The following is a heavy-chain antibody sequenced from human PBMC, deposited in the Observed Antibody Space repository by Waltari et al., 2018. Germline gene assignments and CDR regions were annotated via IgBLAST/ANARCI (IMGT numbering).Heavy chain of an antibody. V-gene: IGHV1-69*01. CDR1: GGTFSSYA. CDR3: AGGPYIVLRGENYYYYGMDV. J-gene: IGHJ6*02. CDR2: INPIFGTP. D-gene: IGHD2-8*01. Sequence: QVQLVQSGAEVQKPGSSVKVSCMTSGGTFSSYAISWVRQASGQGIEWMGGINPIFGTPNNAQKFKGRVTITADESTSTAYMELSSLRAEDTAVYYCAGGPYIVLRGENYYYYGMDVWGQGTTVTVSS.